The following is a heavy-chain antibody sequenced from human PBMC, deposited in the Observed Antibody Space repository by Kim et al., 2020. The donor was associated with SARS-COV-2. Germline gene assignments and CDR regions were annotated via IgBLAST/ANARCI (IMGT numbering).Heavy chain of an antibody. CDR1: GFSLTTSGEG. V-gene: IGHV2-5*02. Sequence: SGPTLVNPTETLTLTCTFSGFSLTTSGEGVVWIRQPPGKALEWVALIYWDDAKRYSPSLKSRLTITKDISKNQVVLTMTNVDPVDTGTYYCAHKSYGFWSGLYADYHYYGMDVRGQGTTVTVSS. CDR2: IYWDDAK. J-gene: IGHJ6*02. CDR3: AHKSYGFWSGLYADYHYYGMDV. D-gene: IGHD3-3*01.